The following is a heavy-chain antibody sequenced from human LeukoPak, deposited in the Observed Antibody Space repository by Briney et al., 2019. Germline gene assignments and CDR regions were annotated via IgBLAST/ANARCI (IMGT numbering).Heavy chain of an antibody. V-gene: IGHV3-33*01. CDR3: AREEFWSGYSQGYGMDV. Sequence: GGSLRLSCAASGFTFSSYGMHWVRQAPGKGLEWVAVIWYGGSNKYYADSVKGRFTISRDNSKNTLYLQMNSLRAEDTAVYYCAREEFWSGYSQGYGMDVWGQGTTVTVSS. CDR2: IWYGGSNK. J-gene: IGHJ6*02. D-gene: IGHD3-3*01. CDR1: GFTFSSYG.